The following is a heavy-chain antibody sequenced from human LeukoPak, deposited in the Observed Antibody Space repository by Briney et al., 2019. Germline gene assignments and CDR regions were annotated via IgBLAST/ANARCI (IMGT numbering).Heavy chain of an antibody. V-gene: IGHV3-23*01. CDR2: LVTGGLTT. CDR3: ARRSTSGNFYSGMDV. Sequence: GSLRPSCAASGFTFSSYAMRWVRPAPVKGLEGVSTLVTGGLTTYYADSVKGRFTISRDNSKNTLYLQMNSLRADDTAVYYCARRSTSGNFYSGMDVWGQGTTVTVS. J-gene: IGHJ6*02. D-gene: IGHD3-10*01. CDR1: GFTFSSYA.